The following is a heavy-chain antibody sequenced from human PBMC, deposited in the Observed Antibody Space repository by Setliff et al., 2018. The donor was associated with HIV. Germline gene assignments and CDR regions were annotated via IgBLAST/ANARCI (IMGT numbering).Heavy chain of an antibody. D-gene: IGHD3-22*01. CDR1: GFTFSSYG. J-gene: IGHJ4*02. V-gene: IGHV3-30*02. CDR3: AKNGLLELYYFDY. Sequence: LRLSCAASGFTFSSYGMHWVRQAPGKGLEWVAFIRYDGSNKYYADSVKGRFTISRDNSKNTLYLQMNSLRAEDTAVYYCAKNGLLELYYFDYWGQGTLVTV. CDR2: IRYDGSNK.